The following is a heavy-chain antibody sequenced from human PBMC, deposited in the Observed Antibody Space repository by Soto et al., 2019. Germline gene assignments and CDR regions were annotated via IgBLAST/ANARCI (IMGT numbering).Heavy chain of an antibody. CDR1: GYSFATHW. D-gene: IGHD5-12*01. J-gene: IGHJ4*02. CDR2: IFPRDSDI. V-gene: IGHV5-51*01. CDR3: ARGSTDGYNLGDY. Sequence: PGESLKISCKGFGYSFATHWIGWVRQMPGKGLEWMGIIFPRDSDIRSSPSFQGQVTISVDKSINTAYLEWSRLKASDTAMYYCARGSTDGYNLGDYWGQGTVVTVSS.